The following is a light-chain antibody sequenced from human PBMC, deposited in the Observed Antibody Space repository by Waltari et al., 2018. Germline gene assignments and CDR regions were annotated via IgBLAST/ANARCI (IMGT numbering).Light chain of an antibody. CDR1: QSISSN. CDR2: GAS. Sequence: EIVMTQSPATLSVSPGDGATLSCRASQSISSNLAWYQQKPGQAPRLLIYGASTRATGIPARFSGGGSGAEYTLTIRSLQSDDVAVYYWQQYHDLPPWTFGQGTRVEIK. J-gene: IGKJ1*01. V-gene: IGKV3-15*01. CDR3: QQYHDLPPWT.